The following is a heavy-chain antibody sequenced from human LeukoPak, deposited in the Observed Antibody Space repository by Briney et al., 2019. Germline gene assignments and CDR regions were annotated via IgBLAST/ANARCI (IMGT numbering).Heavy chain of an antibody. J-gene: IGHJ6*02. CDR1: GGSISSSSYY. CDR2: INHGGST. Sequence: SETLSLTCTVSGGSISSSSYYWGWIRQPPGKGLEWIGEINHGGSTNYNPSLKGRVTISLDTSKSQFSLELSSVTAADTAVHYCARVRYSRGSGYYYYYGMDVWGQGTTVTVSS. D-gene: IGHD3-9*01. V-gene: IGHV4-39*07. CDR3: ARVRYSRGSGYYYYYGMDV.